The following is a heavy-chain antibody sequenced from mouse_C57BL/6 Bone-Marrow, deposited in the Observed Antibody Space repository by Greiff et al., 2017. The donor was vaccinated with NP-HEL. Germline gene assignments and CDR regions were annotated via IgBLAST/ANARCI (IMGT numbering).Heavy chain of an antibody. D-gene: IGHD1-1*01. Sequence: EVKVVESGEGLVKPGGSLKLSCAASGFTFSSYAVSWVRQTPEKRLGWVAYISSGGDYIYYADTVKGRFTISRDNARNTLYLQMSSLKSEDTAMYYCTRDRATVVDYYAMDYWGQGTSVTVSS. V-gene: IGHV5-9-1*02. J-gene: IGHJ4*01. CDR1: GFTFSSYA. CDR3: TRDRATVVDYYAMDY. CDR2: ISSGGDYI.